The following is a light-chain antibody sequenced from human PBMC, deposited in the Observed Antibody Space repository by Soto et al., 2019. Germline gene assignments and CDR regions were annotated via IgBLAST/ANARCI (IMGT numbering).Light chain of an antibody. CDR1: QSISTW. J-gene: IGKJ2*01. Sequence: DIQMTQSPSTLSASVGDRVTITCRASQSISTWLAWYQQKSGKAPKLLIYKASSLESGVPSRFSGSGSWTEFTLTISSLQPDDFATYYCQQYNSYRYTFGQGTKLEIK. CDR2: KAS. V-gene: IGKV1-5*03. CDR3: QQYNSYRYT.